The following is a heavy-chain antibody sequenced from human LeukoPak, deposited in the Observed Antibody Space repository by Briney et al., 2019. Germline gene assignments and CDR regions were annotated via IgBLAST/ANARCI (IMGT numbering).Heavy chain of an antibody. CDR3: ARQYCSSTSCFDAFDI. Sequence: PGRSLRLSCAASGVTFDDYAMHWVRQAPGKGLEWVSGISWNSGSIGYADSVKGRFTISRDNAKNSLYLQMNSLRAEDMALYYCARQYCSSTSCFDAFDIWGQGTMVTVSS. V-gene: IGHV3-9*03. D-gene: IGHD2-2*01. J-gene: IGHJ3*02. CDR1: GVTFDDYA. CDR2: ISWNSGSI.